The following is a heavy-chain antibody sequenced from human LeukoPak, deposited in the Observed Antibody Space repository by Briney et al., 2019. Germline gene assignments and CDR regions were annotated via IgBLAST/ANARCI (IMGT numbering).Heavy chain of an antibody. J-gene: IGHJ6*03. CDR3: ARVPLIGPAAIPYYYYMDV. D-gene: IGHD2-2*01. V-gene: IGHV1-69*05. CDR2: IIPIFGTA. Sequence: LAASVKVSCKASGGTFSSYAISWVRQDPGQGLEWMGGIIPIFGTANYAQKFQGRVTITTDESTSTAYMELSSLRSEDTAVYYCARVPLIGPAAIPYYYYMDVWGKGTTVTVSS. CDR1: GGTFSSYA.